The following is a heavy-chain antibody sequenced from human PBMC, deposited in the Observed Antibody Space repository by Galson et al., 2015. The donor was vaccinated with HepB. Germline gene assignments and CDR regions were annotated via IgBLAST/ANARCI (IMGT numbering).Heavy chain of an antibody. Sequence: SLRLSCAASGFTFSDYYMSWIRQAPGKGLEWVSYISSSSSYTNYADSVKGRFTISRDNAKNSLYLQMNSLRAEDTAVYYCARARRFGGNWFDPRGQGTLVTVSS. J-gene: IGHJ5*02. CDR1: GFTFSDYY. CDR3: ARARRFGGNWFDP. D-gene: IGHD3-10*01. V-gene: IGHV3-11*06. CDR2: ISSSSSYT.